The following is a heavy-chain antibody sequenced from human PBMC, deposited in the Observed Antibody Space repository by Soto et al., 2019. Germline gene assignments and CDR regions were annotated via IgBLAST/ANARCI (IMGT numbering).Heavy chain of an antibody. J-gene: IGHJ6*02. CDR2: IIPIFGTA. CDR3: ARYTGDAYYYGMDV. CDR1: GGTFSSYA. V-gene: IGHV1-69*01. D-gene: IGHD7-27*01. Sequence: QVQLVQSGAEVKKPGSSVKVSCKASGGTFSSYAISWVRQAPGQGLEWMVGIIPIFGTANYAQKFQGRVTITADESTSTAYMELSSPSSEDTAVYYCARYTGDAYYYGMDVWGQGPTVTVSS.